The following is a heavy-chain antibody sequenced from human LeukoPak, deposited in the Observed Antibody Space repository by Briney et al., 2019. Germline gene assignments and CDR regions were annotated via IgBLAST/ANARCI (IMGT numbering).Heavy chain of an antibody. V-gene: IGHV4-30-4*01. CDR3: ARDLGIAATTDY. J-gene: IGHJ4*02. D-gene: IGHD6-13*01. CDR2: IYYSGST. Sequence: SETLSLTCTVSGGSISSGDYYWSWIRQPPWKGLEWIGYIYYSGSTYYNPSLKSRVTISVDTSKNQFSLKLSSVTAADTAVYYCARDLGIAATTDYWGQGTLVTVSS. CDR1: GGSISSGDYY.